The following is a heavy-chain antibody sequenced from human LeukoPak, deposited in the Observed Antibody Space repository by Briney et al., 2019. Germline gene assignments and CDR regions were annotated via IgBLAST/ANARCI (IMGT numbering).Heavy chain of an antibody. D-gene: IGHD2-2*01. V-gene: IGHV4-34*01. J-gene: IGHJ5*02. CDR1: GGSFSGYY. Sequence: SETLSLTCAVYGGSFSGYYWSWIRQPPGKGLEWIGEINHSGSTNYNPSLKSRVTISVDTSKNQFSLKLSSVTAADTAVYYCARLDPDPIVVVPAAIRWAFDPWGQGTLVTVSS. CDR3: ARLDPDPIVVVPAAIRWAFDP. CDR2: INHSGST.